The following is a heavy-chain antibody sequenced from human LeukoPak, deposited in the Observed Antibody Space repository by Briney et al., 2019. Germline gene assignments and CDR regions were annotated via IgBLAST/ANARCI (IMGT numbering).Heavy chain of an antibody. J-gene: IGHJ3*02. D-gene: IGHD3-16*01. CDR2: ISAYNGNT. Sequence: ASVKVSCKASGYTFTSYGISWVRQAPGQGLERMGWISAYNGNTNYAQKLQGRVTMTTDTSTSTAYMELRSLRSDDTAVYYCARPTAPGGAFDIWGQGTMVTVSS. CDR1: GYTFTSYG. CDR3: ARPTAPGGAFDI. V-gene: IGHV1-18*01.